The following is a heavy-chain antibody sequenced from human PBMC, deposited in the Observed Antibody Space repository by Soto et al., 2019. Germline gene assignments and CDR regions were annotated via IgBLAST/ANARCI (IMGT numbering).Heavy chain of an antibody. CDR1: GFTFSDHA. CDR2: VSFDGSNK. J-gene: IGHJ2*01. Sequence: QVQLVESGGGVVQPGRSLRLSCAASGFTFSDHAMHWVRQAPGQGLEWVAVVSFDGSNKYYADSVKGRFTISRDNSKTTLSLQMNSRRPEDMAVYYCARGAFCGGVCFPGQVSPWYFDLWGRGTPVMVSS. V-gene: IGHV3-30*04. D-gene: IGHD2-21*02. CDR3: ARGAFCGGVCFPGQVSPWYFDL.